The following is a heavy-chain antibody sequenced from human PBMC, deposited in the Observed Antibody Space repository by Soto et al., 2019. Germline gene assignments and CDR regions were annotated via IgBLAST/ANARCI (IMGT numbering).Heavy chain of an antibody. CDR1: GFTFSNYG. J-gene: IGHJ4*02. Sequence: GGSLRLSCVASGFTFSNYGMHWVRQAPGKGLEWVALISNDASNKYYADSVKGRFTISRDNSKNTLYLQMNSLRAEDTALYYCAKEGSGPNYYFDYWGQGTLVTVSS. CDR2: ISNDASNK. V-gene: IGHV3-30*18. D-gene: IGHD6-19*01. CDR3: AKEGSGPNYYFDY.